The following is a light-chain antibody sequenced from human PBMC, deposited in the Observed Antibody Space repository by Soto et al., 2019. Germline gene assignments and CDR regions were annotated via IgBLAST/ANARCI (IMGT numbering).Light chain of an antibody. V-gene: IGKV1-12*01. J-gene: IGKJ5*01. CDR2: AAL. CDR1: QDIGYW. Sequence: DIQMTQSPLSVSASVGDRVIITCRASQDIGYWLAWYQQIPGKAPKLLIYAALSLQSGVSSRFSGSGSGTNFTLTINRLQPEDVAFYYCQRANSCPQSFGQGTRLEIK. CDR3: QRANSCPQS.